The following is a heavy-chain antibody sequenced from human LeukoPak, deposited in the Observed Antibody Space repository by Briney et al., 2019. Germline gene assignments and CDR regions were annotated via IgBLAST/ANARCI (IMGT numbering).Heavy chain of an antibody. J-gene: IGHJ4*02. V-gene: IGHV1-69*01. CDR2: IIPIFGTA. Sequence: AASVKASCKASGGTFSSYAISWVRQAPGQGLEWMGGIIPIFGTANYAQKFQSRVTITADESTSTAYMELSSLRSEDTAVYYCARAGNTYYYDSSGYLGTFDYWGQGTLVTVSS. D-gene: IGHD3-22*01. CDR1: GGTFSSYA. CDR3: ARAGNTYYYDSSGYLGTFDY.